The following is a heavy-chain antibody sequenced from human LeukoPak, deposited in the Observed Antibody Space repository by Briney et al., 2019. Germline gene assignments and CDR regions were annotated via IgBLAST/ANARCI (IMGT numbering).Heavy chain of an antibody. Sequence: SETLSLTCAVYGGSFSGYYWSWIRQPPGKGLEWIGSIYYSGSTYYNPSLKSRVTISVDTSKNLFSLKLSSVTAAGTAVYYCAGDIPRFDYWGQGTLVTVSS. CDR1: GGSFSGYY. CDR3: AGDIPRFDY. CDR2: IYYSGST. J-gene: IGHJ4*02. V-gene: IGHV4-34*01.